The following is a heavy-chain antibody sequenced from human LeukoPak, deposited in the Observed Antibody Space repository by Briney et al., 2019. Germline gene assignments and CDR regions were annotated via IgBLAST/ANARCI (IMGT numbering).Heavy chain of an antibody. V-gene: IGHV3-23*01. Sequence: GVSLRLSCAASGFTFSNYAMGWVRQAPGKGLEWVSLISGSGGGTYFADSVKGRFTISRDNSKNTLYLQMDGLRAEDTAIYYCAPDLRGSAWSLDDWGQGTLATVSS. CDR2: ISGSGGGT. CDR3: APDLRGSAWSLDD. D-gene: IGHD6-13*01. CDR1: GFTFSNYA. J-gene: IGHJ4*02.